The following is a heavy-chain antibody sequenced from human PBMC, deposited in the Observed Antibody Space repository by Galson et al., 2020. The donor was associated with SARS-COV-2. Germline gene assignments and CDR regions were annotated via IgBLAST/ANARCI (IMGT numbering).Heavy chain of an antibody. CDR3: ARETDDHTSSWFES. J-gene: IGHJ5*01. D-gene: IGHD6-13*01. CDR1: GFTFGNSA. V-gene: IGHV3-30*04. CDR2: ISYDGTTK. Sequence: GGSLRLSCAASGFTFGNSALHWVRQAPGKGLEWLAIISYDGTTKYNSDSVKGRFTISRDISKNTLYLQMNSLRPEDTAIYYCARETDDHTSSWFESWGQGTLVTVSS.